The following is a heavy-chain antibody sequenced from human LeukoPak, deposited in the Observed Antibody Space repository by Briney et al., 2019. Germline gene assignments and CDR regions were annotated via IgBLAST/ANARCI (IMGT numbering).Heavy chain of an antibody. J-gene: IGHJ4*02. D-gene: IGHD3-16*01. CDR2: INHSGST. CDR3: ARVRGNRGKYFDY. CDR1: GRYFSGYY. V-gene: IGHV4-34*01. Sequence: SETLSLTCAVYGRYFSGYYWSWIRQPPGKGLEWIGEINHSGSTNYNPSLKSRVTISVDTSKNQFSLKLSSVTAADTAVYYCARVRGNRGKYFDYWGQGTLVTVSS.